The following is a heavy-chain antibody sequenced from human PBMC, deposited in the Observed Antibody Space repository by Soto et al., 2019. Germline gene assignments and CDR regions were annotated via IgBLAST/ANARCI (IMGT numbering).Heavy chain of an antibody. CDR1: GYTFTDYY. V-gene: IGHV1-2*02. CDR3: ARDPIGGGAPYYVDY. CDR2: INPDSGGT. J-gene: IGHJ4*02. D-gene: IGHD3-16*01. Sequence: GASVKVSCKASGYTFTDYYMHSVRQPPGQGLEWMGWINPDSGGTDYAQKFQGRVTMTRDTSISTAYMELSSLRSDDTAVYYCARDPIGGGAPYYVDYWGQGTLVTVSS.